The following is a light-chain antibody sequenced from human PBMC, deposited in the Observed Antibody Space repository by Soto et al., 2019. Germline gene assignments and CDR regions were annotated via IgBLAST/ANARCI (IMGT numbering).Light chain of an antibody. J-gene: IGLJ2*01. CDR3: NSYTSSSTVV. CDR1: SSDVGGYNY. Sequence: QSALTQPASVSGSPGQSITISCTGTSSDVGGYNYVSWYQQNPGKAPKLMIYDVSNRPSGVSNRFSGSKSGNTASLTISGLQAEDEADYYGNSYTSSSTVVFGGGTKRTVL. CDR2: DVS. V-gene: IGLV2-14*01.